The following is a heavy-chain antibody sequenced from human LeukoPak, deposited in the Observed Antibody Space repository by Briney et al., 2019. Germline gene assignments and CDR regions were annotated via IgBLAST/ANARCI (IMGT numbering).Heavy chain of an antibody. D-gene: IGHD6-13*01. CDR3: AKSGGGIAAALH. CDR1: GFTFSNYG. CDR2: IRFDGTYK. V-gene: IGHV3-30*02. J-gene: IGHJ4*02. Sequence: GGSLRLSCAASGFTFSNYGIHWVRQAPGKGLEWVTFIRFDGTYKYYADSVKGRFTISRDNSKNTLYLQMNGLRAEDTAVYYCAKSGGGIAAALHWGQGTLVTVSS.